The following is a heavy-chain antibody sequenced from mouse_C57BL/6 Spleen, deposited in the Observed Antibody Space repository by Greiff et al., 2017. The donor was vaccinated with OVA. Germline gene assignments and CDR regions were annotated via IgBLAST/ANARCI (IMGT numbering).Heavy chain of an antibody. Sequence: QVQLQQPGAELVKPGASVKLSCKASGYTFTSYWMHWVKQRPGQGLEWIGMIHPNSGSTNYNEKFKSKATLTVDKSSSTAYMQLSSLTSEDSAVYYFARSYSYGNYGDWGQGTTLTVSS. D-gene: IGHD2-1*01. CDR3: ARSYSYGNYGD. J-gene: IGHJ2*01. CDR1: GYTFTSYW. CDR2: IHPNSGST. V-gene: IGHV1-64*01.